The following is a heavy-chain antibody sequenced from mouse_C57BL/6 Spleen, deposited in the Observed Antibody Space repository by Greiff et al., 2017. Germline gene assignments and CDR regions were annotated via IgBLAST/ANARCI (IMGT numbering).Heavy chain of an antibody. CDR1: GYTFTGYW. J-gene: IGHJ4*01. D-gene: IGHD2-5*01. CDR2: ILPGSGST. Sequence: VQLKESGAELMKPGASVKLSCKATGYTFTGYWIEWVKQRPGHGLEWIGEILPGSGSTNYHEKFKGKATFTADTSSNTAYMQLSSLTTEDSAIYYCARGNYSNPYAMDYWGQGTSVTVSS. CDR3: ARGNYSNPYAMDY. V-gene: IGHV1-9*01.